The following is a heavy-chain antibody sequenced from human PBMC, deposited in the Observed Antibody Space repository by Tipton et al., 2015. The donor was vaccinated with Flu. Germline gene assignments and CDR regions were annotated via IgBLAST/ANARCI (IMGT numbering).Heavy chain of an antibody. Sequence: TLSLTCTVSGGSVSSDVYSWSWIRHLPGKGLEWIGYSFSSGNTYYNPSLRSRVIISLYTSQNLFSLSLTSVTAADTAVYFCARRTFSNYVSEPKNWFDFWGQGTLVTVSS. CDR3: ARRTFSNYVSEPKNWFDF. CDR2: SFSSGNT. D-gene: IGHD4-11*01. V-gene: IGHV4-31*03. J-gene: IGHJ5*01. CDR1: GGSVSSDVYS.